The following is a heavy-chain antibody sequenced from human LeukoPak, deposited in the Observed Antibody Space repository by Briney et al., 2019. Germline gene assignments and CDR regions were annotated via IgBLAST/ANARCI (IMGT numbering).Heavy chain of an antibody. Sequence: GGSLRLSCSASGFTFSTYAMHWVRQAPGKGLEYVSGISSNGGSTYYANSVKGRFTISRDNSKDTLYLQMGSLRAEDMAVYYCARGQVGAINDAFDIWGQGTMVTVSS. J-gene: IGHJ3*02. D-gene: IGHD1-26*01. V-gene: IGHV3-64*01. CDR2: ISSNGGST. CDR1: GFTFSTYA. CDR3: ARGQVGAINDAFDI.